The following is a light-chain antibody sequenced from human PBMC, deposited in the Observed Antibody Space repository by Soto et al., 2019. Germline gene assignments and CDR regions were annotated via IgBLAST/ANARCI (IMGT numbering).Light chain of an antibody. J-gene: IGLJ1*01. V-gene: IGLV2-14*03. CDR3: SSYISSSTLEV. CDR1: SSDVSGYDF. CDR2: DVT. Sequence: QSALTQPASVSGSPGQSITISCTGTSSDVSGYDFVSWFQQHPGKAPKLMIYDVTNRPSGVSDRFSGSKSANTASLTISGLQAEDEADYYCSSYISSSTLEVFGTGTKLTVL.